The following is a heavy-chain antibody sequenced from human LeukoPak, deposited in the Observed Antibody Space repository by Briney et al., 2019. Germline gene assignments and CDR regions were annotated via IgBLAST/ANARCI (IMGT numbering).Heavy chain of an antibody. Sequence: GGSLRLSCAASGFTFSSYAMSWVRQAPGKGLEWVSLLYSAGSTNYADSVKGRFTISRDDSKNTVYLQMNSLRAEDTAVYYCARWTNFHAFDIWGQGTMVTVSS. J-gene: IGHJ3*02. CDR3: ARWTNFHAFDI. D-gene: IGHD1-1*01. CDR1: GFTFSSYA. V-gene: IGHV3-23*03. CDR2: LYSAGST.